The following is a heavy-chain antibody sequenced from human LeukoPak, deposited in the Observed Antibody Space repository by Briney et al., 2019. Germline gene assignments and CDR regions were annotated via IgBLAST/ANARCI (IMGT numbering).Heavy chain of an antibody. D-gene: IGHD3-22*01. J-gene: IGHJ4*02. V-gene: IGHV3-21*01. CDR3: ARGGMSLTMIVVAF. CDR1: GFTFSSYS. Sequence: PGGSLRLSCAASGFTFSSYSMNWVRQAPGKGLEWVSCISSGNSNVYYADSVKGRFTISRDNAKNSLYLQMNSLRDEDTAVYYCARGGMSLTMIVVAFWGQGTLVTVSS. CDR2: ISSGNSNV.